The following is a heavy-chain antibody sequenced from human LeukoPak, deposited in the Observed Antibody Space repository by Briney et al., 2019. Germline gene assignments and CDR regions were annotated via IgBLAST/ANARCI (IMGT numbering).Heavy chain of an antibody. J-gene: IGHJ4*02. D-gene: IGHD4-17*01. CDR2: ISGSGSNT. V-gene: IGHV3-23*01. CDR3: ARGNGDYAIHPDY. CDR1: GFTFSSYA. Sequence: GGSLRLSCAASGFTFSSYAMTWVRQAPGKGLEWVSAISGSGSNTYYADSVKGRFTISRDNSESTLYLLINSLRADDTAVYYCARGNGDYAIHPDYWGQGTLVTVSS.